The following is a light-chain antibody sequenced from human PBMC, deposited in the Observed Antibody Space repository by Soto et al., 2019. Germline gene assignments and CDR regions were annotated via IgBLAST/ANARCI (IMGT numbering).Light chain of an antibody. J-gene: IGKJ1*01. V-gene: IGKV3D-15*01. CDR2: GAT. CDR1: QSVNIY. CDR3: QQYYISWS. Sequence: EIVMTQSPATLSVSPGERATLSCRASQSVNIYLAWYQQKPGQAPRLLIFGATYRATGIPARFSGSGSGTEFNLTISSLQSEDFATYSCQQYYISWSFGQGTKVDIK.